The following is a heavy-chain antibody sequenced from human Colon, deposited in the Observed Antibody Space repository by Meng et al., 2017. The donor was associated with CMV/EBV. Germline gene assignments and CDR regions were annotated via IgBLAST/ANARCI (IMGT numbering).Heavy chain of an antibody. Sequence: GSLSLSCAGSGLAFSASEMRWVRQTAGKGLEWVGRIRVKGNNYATTYAASVKGRFTISRNDSKNTTYLQMEDLRTEDTATYYCSRGSQCAVFVSYYYGMDVWGQGTTVTVSS. D-gene: IGHD3-10*02. CDR1: GLAFSASE. CDR3: SRGSQCAVFVSYYYGMDV. V-gene: IGHV3-73*01. CDR2: IRVKGNNYAT. J-gene: IGHJ6*02.